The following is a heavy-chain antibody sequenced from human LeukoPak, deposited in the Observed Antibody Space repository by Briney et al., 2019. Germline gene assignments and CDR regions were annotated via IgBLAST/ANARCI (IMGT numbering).Heavy chain of an antibody. CDR1: GYTFTSYY. D-gene: IGHD2-2*01. V-gene: IGHV1-69*04. Sequence: ASVKVSCKASGYTFTSYYMHWVRQAPGQGLEWMGRIIPILGIANYAQKFQGRVTITADKSTSTAYMELSSLRSEDTAVYYCARGNYGYCSSTSCYRDDYYGMDVWGQGTTVTVSS. J-gene: IGHJ6*02. CDR3: ARGNYGYCSSTSCYRDDYYGMDV. CDR2: IIPILGIA.